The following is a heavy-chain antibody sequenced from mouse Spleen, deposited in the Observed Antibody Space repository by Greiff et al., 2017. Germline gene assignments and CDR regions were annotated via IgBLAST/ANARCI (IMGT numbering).Heavy chain of an antibody. J-gene: IGHJ4*01. CDR3: AREDYFYAMDY. V-gene: IGHV1-82*01. Sequence: QVQLQQSGPELVKPGASVKISCKASGYAFSSSWMNWVKQRPGKGLEWIGRIYPGDGDTNYNGKFKGKATLTADKSSSTAYMQLSSLTSEDSAVYFCAREDYFYAMDYWGQGTSVTVSS. CDR1: GYAFSSSW. CDR2: IYPGDGDT.